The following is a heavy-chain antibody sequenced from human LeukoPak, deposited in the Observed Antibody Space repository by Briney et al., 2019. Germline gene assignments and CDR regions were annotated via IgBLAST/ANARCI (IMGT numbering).Heavy chain of an antibody. V-gene: IGHV1-69*01. D-gene: IGHD3-10*01. CDR1: GGTFSSYA. Sequence: ASVKVSCKASGGTFSSYAISWVRQAPGQGLEWMGGIIPIFGTANYAQKFQGRVTITADESTSTAYMELSSLRSEDTAVYYCARSLVDYGSGSYRSFDYWGQGTLVTVSS. CDR2: IIPIFGTA. J-gene: IGHJ4*02. CDR3: ARSLVDYGSGSYRSFDY.